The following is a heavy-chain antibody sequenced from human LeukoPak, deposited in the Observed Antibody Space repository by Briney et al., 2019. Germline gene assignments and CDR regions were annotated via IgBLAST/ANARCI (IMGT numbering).Heavy chain of an antibody. CDR1: GGSFSGYY. V-gene: IGHV4-34*01. Sequence: SETLSLTCAVYGGSFSGYYWSWIRQPPGKGLEWIGEINHSGSTNYNPPLKSRVTISVDTSKNQFSLKLSSVTAADTAVYYCARVGVGSSSWYDWFDPWGQGTLVTVSS. D-gene: IGHD6-13*01. CDR3: ARVGVGSSSWYDWFDP. J-gene: IGHJ5*02. CDR2: INHSGST.